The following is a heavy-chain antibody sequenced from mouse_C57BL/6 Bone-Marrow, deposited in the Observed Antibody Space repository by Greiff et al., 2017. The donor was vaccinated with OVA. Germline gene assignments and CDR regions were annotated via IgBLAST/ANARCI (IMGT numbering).Heavy chain of an antibody. D-gene: IGHD2-4*01. Sequence: VQLKESGPELVKPGASVKISCKASGYSFTGYYMHWVKQSHGNILDWIGYIYPYNGVSSYNQKFKGKATLTVDKSSSTAYMELRSLTSEDSAVDYCAYNDYDGYWYFDVWGTGTTVTVSS. CDR2: IYPYNGVS. CDR3: AYNDYDGYWYFDV. V-gene: IGHV1-31*01. J-gene: IGHJ1*03. CDR1: GYSFTGYY.